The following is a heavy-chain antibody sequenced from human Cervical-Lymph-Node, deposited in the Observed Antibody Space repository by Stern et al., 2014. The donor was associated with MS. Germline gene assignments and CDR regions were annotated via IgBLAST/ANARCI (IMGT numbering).Heavy chain of an antibody. V-gene: IGHV3-33*01. Sequence: VQLVQSGGGVVQPGRSLRLSCAASGFTFSSYGMHWVRQAPGKGLEWVAVIWYDGSNKCYADSVKGRFTISRDNSKNTLYLQMNSLRAEDTAVYYCARDSYSSSWYNYFDYWGQGTLVTVSS. CDR2: IWYDGSNK. CDR1: GFTFSSYG. J-gene: IGHJ4*02. D-gene: IGHD6-13*01. CDR3: ARDSYSSSWYNYFDY.